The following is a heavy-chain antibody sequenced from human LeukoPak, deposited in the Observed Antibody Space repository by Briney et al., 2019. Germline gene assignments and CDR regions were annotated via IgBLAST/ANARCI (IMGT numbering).Heavy chain of an antibody. CDR1: GYTFTSYG. CDR2: ISAYNGNT. Sequence: ASVKVSCKASGYTFTSYGISWVRQAPGQGLEWMGWISAYNGNTNYAQKFQGRVTITADKSTSTAYMELSSLKSEDTAVYYCAGTTVVTPLFDYWGQGTLVTVSS. J-gene: IGHJ4*02. V-gene: IGHV1-18*01. D-gene: IGHD4-23*01. CDR3: AGTTVVTPLFDY.